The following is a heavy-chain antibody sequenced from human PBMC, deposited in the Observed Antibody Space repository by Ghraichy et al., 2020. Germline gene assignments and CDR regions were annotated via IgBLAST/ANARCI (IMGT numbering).Heavy chain of an antibody. CDR1: GFSLSTSGMC. Sequence: SGPTLVKPTQTLTLTCTFSGFSLSTSGMCVNWIRQPPGKAFEWLALIDWEDDKFYSASLKTRLTISKDTSKNQVVLRMTNMDAVNTATYYCARSIRGGYGMDVWGQGTTVTVSS. CDR3: ARSIRGGYGMDV. V-gene: IGHV2-70*13. CDR2: IDWEDDK. D-gene: IGHD6-25*01. J-gene: IGHJ6*02.